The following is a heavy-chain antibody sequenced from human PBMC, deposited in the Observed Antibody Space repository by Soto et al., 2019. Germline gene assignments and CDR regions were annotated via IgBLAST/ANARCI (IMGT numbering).Heavy chain of an antibody. V-gene: IGHV5-51*01. CDR2: IYPGDSDT. CDR3: ARRSGYSSSWPYFDP. CDR1: GYSFTSYW. Sequence: GESLKISCKGSGYSFTSYWIGWVRQMPGKGLEWLGFIYPGDSDTRYSPSFQGQVPISADKSFSPAYLKWSSLKASDTAMYYCARRSGYSSSWPYFDPWGQGTLVTVSS. J-gene: IGHJ5*02. D-gene: IGHD6-13*01.